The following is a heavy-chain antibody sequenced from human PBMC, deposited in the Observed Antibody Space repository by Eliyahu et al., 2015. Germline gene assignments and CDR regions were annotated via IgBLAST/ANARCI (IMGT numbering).Heavy chain of an antibody. D-gene: IGHD3-10*01. Sequence: QVQLQESGPGLVKPSQTLSLTCTVXGXSXRSGGPYXSWXRXRPGKGLEWIGYIYYSGNXYYNPSLKSRITMSVDTSKSQFSLRLTSVTAADTAVYYCAREGSSYYGFYFDYWGQGTLVTVSS. CDR2: IYYSGNX. CDR1: GXSXRSGGPY. J-gene: IGHJ4*02. V-gene: IGHV4-31*03. CDR3: AREGSSYYGFYFDY.